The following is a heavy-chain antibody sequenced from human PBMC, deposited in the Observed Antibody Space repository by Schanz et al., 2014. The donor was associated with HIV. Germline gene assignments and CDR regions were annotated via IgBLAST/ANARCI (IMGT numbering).Heavy chain of an antibody. CDR1: GFTFDDYA. CDR3: AKDFYFRPGRAAAVSFFDY. CDR2: ISWNSGSI. Sequence: EAQLVESGGGLVQPGRSLRLSCAASGFTFDDYAMHWVRQAPGKGLEWVSGISWNSGSIGYADSVKGRFTISRDNAKNSLYLQMNSLRAEDTALYYCAKDFYFRPGRAAAVSFFDYWGQGTLVTVSS. V-gene: IGHV3-9*01. J-gene: IGHJ4*02. D-gene: IGHD6-13*01.